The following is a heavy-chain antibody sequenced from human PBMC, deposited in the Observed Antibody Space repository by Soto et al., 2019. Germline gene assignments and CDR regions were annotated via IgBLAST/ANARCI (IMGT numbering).Heavy chain of an antibody. CDR3: ARVGHYDSGSDMLRYNCFDP. J-gene: IGHJ5*02. V-gene: IGHV3-74*01. CDR1: GFTFSSYW. Sequence: PGGSLRLACAASGFTFSSYWMHWVRQAPGKGLVWVSRINSDGSSTSYADSVKGRFTISRDKSKNTVDLQMNSLRAEDTAVHYCARVGHYDSGSDMLRYNCFDPWGQGP. CDR2: INSDGSST. D-gene: IGHD3-10*01.